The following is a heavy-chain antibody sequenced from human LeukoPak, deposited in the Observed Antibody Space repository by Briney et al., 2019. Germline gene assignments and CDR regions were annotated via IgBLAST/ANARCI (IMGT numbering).Heavy chain of an antibody. CDR3: ARDDTAMVVLPPDY. J-gene: IGHJ4*02. D-gene: IGHD5-18*01. CDR2: IKQDGSEK. V-gene: IGHV3-7*01. Sequence: GGSLRLSCAASGFTFSSYWMSWVRQAPGKGLEWVANIKQDGSEKYYVDSVKGRFTISRDDAKNSLYLQMNSLRAEDTAVYYCARDDTAMVVLPPDYWGQGTLVTVSS. CDR1: GFTFSSYW.